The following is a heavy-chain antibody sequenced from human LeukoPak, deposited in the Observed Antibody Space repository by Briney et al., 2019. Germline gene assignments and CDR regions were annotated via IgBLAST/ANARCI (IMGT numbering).Heavy chain of an antibody. Sequence: PGGSLRLSCAASGFTFSSYGMYWVRQAPGKGLEWVAVISYDGSNKYYADSVKGRFTISRDNSKNTLYLQMNSLRAEDTAVYYCAKDNDWWELLFDYWGQGTLVTVSS. CDR3: AKDNDWWELLFDY. J-gene: IGHJ4*02. CDR2: ISYDGSNK. CDR1: GFTFSSYG. D-gene: IGHD1-26*01. V-gene: IGHV3-30*18.